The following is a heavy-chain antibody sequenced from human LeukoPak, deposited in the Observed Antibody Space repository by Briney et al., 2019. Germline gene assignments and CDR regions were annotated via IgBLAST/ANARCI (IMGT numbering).Heavy chain of an antibody. Sequence: SETLSLTCTVSGGSLSSNCWSWIRQSPGKGLEWIGYIHYSGSTSYNPSLKSRVTISVDTSKNQFSLKLSSVTAADTAVYYCARVKGSGYYYVFDYWGQGTLVTVSS. CDR3: ARVKGSGYYYVFDY. CDR1: GGSLSSNC. V-gene: IGHV4-59*01. J-gene: IGHJ4*02. CDR2: IHYSGST. D-gene: IGHD3-22*01.